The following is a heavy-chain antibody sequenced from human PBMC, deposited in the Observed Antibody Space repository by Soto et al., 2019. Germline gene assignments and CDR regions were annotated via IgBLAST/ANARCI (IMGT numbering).Heavy chain of an antibody. CDR1: GFTVSSNY. CDR2: IYSGGST. J-gene: IGHJ5*02. Sequence: EVQLVESGGGLVQPGGSLRLSCAASGFTVSSNYMSWVRQAPGKGLEWVSVIYSGGSTYYADSVKGRFTISRDNSKITLYLQMYRLRAEDTAVYYCARMGDSSGYSGWFDPWGQGTLVTVSS. D-gene: IGHD3-22*01. V-gene: IGHV3-66*01. CDR3: ARMGDSSGYSGWFDP.